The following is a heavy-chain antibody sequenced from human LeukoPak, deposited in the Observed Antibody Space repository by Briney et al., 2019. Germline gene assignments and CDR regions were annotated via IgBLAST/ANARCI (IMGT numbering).Heavy chain of an antibody. J-gene: IGHJ6*04. D-gene: IGHD2-2*02. CDR3: ARNTPAPDV. Sequence: PGGSLRLSCAASGFTFSSYAMHWVRQAPGKGLEWVAVISYDGSNKYYADSVKGRFTISRDNSKNTLYLQMNSLRAEDRAVYYCARNTPAPDVWGKGTTVTVSS. CDR1: GFTFSSYA. CDR2: ISYDGSNK. V-gene: IGHV3-30*01.